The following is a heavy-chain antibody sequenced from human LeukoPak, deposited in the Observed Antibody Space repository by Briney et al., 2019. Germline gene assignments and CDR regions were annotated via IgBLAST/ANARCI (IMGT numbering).Heavy chain of an antibody. V-gene: IGHV3-7*01. Sequence: GGSLRLSCAASGFTFSRYWMRWVRQAPGKGLEGVANIKNDGSEEYYVDSVKGRFTISRDNARNSLFLQMNSLTVEDTAVYYCARAIRGAAVDTGDRWGQGTLVTVSS. CDR1: GFTFSRYW. CDR3: ARAIRGAAVDTGDR. D-gene: IGHD6-13*01. J-gene: IGHJ4*02. CDR2: IKNDGSEE.